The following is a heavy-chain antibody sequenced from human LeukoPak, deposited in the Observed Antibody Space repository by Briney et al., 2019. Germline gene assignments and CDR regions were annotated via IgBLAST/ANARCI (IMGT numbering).Heavy chain of an antibody. Sequence: SETLSLTCAVYGGSFSTYYWTWVRQPPGMGLEWIGEIKQSENTNYNPSLKSRVTISIDPSKNQISLKLTSVTAADTGVYYCASEVLTNAYIPLGHWGQGSLVTVSS. CDR1: GGSFSTYY. CDR2: IKQSENT. V-gene: IGHV4-34*01. J-gene: IGHJ4*02. CDR3: ASEVLTNAYIPLGH. D-gene: IGHD5-24*01.